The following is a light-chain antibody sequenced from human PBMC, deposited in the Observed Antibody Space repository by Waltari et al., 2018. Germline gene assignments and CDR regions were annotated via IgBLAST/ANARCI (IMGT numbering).Light chain of an antibody. V-gene: IGLV3-27*01. CDR3: FSAADDFWV. J-gene: IGLJ3*02. Sequence: FDLTQPSSVSVSPGPTARITCSGDIVTKKYTRWFQQKQGRAPLLLIYQDTERPLGIPERFSGSISGTTITLTITGAQFEDEADYHCFSAADDFWVFGGGTKLTVL. CDR1: IVTKKY. CDR2: QDT.